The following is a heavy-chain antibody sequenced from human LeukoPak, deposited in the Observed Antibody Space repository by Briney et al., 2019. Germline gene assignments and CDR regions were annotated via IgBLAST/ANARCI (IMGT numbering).Heavy chain of an antibody. V-gene: IGHV1-69*06. CDR3: ARDLPKFGDYDGQYAFDI. D-gene: IGHD4-17*01. CDR2: IIPIFGTA. Sequence: GASVKVSCKASGGTFSSYAISWVRQAPGQGLEWMGGIIPIFGTANYAQKFQGRVTITADKSTSTAYMELSSLRSEDTAVYYCARDLPKFGDYDGQYAFDIWGQGTMVTVSS. J-gene: IGHJ3*02. CDR1: GGTFSSYA.